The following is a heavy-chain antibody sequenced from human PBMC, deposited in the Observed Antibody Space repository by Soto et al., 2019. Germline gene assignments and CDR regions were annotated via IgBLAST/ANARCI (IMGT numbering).Heavy chain of an antibody. Sequence: ASVKVSCKASGYTFTGYYMHWVRQAPGQGLEWMGWINPNSGGTNYAQKFQGWVTMTRDTSISTAYMELSRLRSDDTAVYYCARDFGRVAVAGPEYYYYYGMDVWGQGTTVTVSS. CDR3: ARDFGRVAVAGPEYYYYYGMDV. D-gene: IGHD6-19*01. CDR2: INPNSGGT. J-gene: IGHJ6*02. V-gene: IGHV1-2*04. CDR1: GYTFTGYY.